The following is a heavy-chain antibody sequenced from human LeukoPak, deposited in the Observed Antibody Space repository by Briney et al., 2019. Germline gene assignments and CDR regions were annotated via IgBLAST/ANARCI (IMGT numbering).Heavy chain of an antibody. V-gene: IGHV3-23*01. CDR3: AKVMGSSIGRYALAFDI. D-gene: IGHD3-16*01. J-gene: IGHJ3*02. CDR2: ISGSGGST. Sequence: GGSLRLSCAASGFTFSSYTMSWVRQAPGKGLEWVSAISGSGGSTYYADSVKGRFTISRDNSKNTLYLQMNSLRAEDTAVYYCAKVMGSSIGRYALAFDIWGQGTMVTVSS. CDR1: GFTFSSYT.